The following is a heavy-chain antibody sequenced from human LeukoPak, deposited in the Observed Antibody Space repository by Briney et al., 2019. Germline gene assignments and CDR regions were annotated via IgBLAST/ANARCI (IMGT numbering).Heavy chain of an antibody. CDR1: GGSISSDSYY. Sequence: SETLSLTCTVSGGSISSDSYYWGWIRQPPGKGLQWIGSIYYSGSTYYSSSLKSRVTVSVDTSKNQFSLKLSSVTAADTAVYYCARHFSNGWVYYYGMDVWGQGTTVTVSS. CDR2: IYYSGST. D-gene: IGHD6-19*01. V-gene: IGHV4-39*01. CDR3: ARHFSNGWVYYYGMDV. J-gene: IGHJ6*02.